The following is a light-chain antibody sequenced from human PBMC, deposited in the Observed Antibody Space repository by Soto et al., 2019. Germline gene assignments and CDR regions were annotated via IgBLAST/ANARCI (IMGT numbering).Light chain of an antibody. CDR3: QQRVNWPLT. CDR1: QSISSH. J-gene: IGKJ4*01. V-gene: IGKV3-11*01. CDR2: DAS. Sequence: EIVLTQSPATLSLSPGERATLSCRASQSISSHLAWYQQKPGQAPRLVMYDASNRATGIPARFSGSGSGTDFTLTIISLEPYDFAVYYYQQRVNWPLTFGEGTKVEIK.